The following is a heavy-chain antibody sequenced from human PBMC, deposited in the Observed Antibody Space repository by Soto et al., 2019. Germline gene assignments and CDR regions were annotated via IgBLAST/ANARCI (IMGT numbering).Heavy chain of an antibody. CDR1: GFTFTSSA. CDR2: IVVGSGNT. D-gene: IGHD6-13*01. CDR3: AADHGGIAAADPAGTW. J-gene: IGHJ4*02. V-gene: IGHV1-58*01. Sequence: QMQLVQSGPEVKKPGTSVKVSCKASGFTFTSSAVQWVRQARGQRLEWIGWIVVGSGNTNYAQKFHERVTSTRDMAASTAYMERSRLRSEDTAVYYCAADHGGIAAADPAGTWWGQGTLVTVSS.